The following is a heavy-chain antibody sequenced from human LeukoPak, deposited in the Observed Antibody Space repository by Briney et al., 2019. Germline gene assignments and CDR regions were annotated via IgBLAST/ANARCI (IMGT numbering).Heavy chain of an antibody. CDR3: AKVLRLRYFDWLPL. CDR1: GFTLSSYG. CDR2: RSYDGSNK. D-gene: IGHD3-9*01. V-gene: IGHV3-30*18. J-gene: IGHJ4*02. Sequence: HAGRSLRLSCAASGFTLSSYGMHWVRQAPGKGLGWVAVRSYDGSNKYYADSVKGRFTISRDNSKNTLYLQMNSLRAEDTAVYYCAKVLRLRYFDWLPLGGQGTLVTVSS.